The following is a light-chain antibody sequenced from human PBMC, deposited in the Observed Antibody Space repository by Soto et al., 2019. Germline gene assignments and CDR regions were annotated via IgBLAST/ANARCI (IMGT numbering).Light chain of an antibody. Sequence: DIQMTQSPSTLSASVGDRVTITCRASQSISSWLAWYQQKPGKAPNLLIYQASNLKSGVPSRFSGSGSGTEFTLISNSLQQDDFATYYCQHYNVMWAFGQGTKVDIK. J-gene: IGKJ1*01. CDR3: QHYNVMWA. CDR2: QAS. V-gene: IGKV1-5*03. CDR1: QSISSW.